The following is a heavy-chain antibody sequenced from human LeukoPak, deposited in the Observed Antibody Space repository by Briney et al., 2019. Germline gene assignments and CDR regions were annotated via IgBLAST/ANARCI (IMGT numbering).Heavy chain of an antibody. J-gene: IGHJ4*02. CDR1: GGSISSSTYY. Sequence: SETLSLTCTVSGGSISSSTYYWGWIRQPPGKGLGWIGSIYYSGSTYYNPSLKSRVTISVDTSKNQFSLSSVTAADTAVYYCARHSRGPAAGPAFDYWGQGTLVTVSS. CDR3: ARHSRGPAAGPAFDY. D-gene: IGHD6-13*01. CDR2: IYYSGST. V-gene: IGHV4-39*01.